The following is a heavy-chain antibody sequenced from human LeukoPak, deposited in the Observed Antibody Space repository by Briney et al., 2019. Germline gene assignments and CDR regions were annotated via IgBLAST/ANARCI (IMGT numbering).Heavy chain of an antibody. V-gene: IGHV1-2*02. J-gene: IGHJ3*02. Sequence: ASVKVSCKASGYTVTDYFIHWVRQAPGQGLEWMGWINPASGDTNYAQKFQGRVTMTRNTSISTAYMELSSLRSEDTAVYYCARSPQLLYRQAFDIWGQGTMVTVSS. CDR1: GYTVTDYF. CDR3: ARSPQLLYRQAFDI. CDR2: INPASGDT. D-gene: IGHD2-2*02.